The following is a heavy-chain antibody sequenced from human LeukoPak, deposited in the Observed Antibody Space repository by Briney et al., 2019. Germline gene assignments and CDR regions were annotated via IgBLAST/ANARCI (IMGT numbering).Heavy chain of an antibody. CDR2: IYSSGNT. CDR1: GDSISTYY. CDR3: ARLRWQLIGPYFDY. J-gene: IGHJ4*02. Sequence: PSETLSLTCSFSGDSISTYYWSWIRQSPGKGLEWIGHIYSSGNTDYNSSLESRVTISVDTSRSQFSLRLSSVTATDTAVYYCARLRWQLIGPYFDYWGQGILVTVSS. V-gene: IGHV4-59*01. D-gene: IGHD1-26*01.